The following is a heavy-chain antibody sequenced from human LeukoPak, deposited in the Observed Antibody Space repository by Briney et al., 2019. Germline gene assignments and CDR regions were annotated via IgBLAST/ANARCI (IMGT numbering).Heavy chain of an antibody. CDR2: ISYDGSNK. D-gene: IGHD1-1*01. CDR1: GFTFSSYA. J-gene: IGHJ3*02. V-gene: IGHV3-30-3*01. CDR3: ARARRGYRDAFDI. Sequence: GRSLRLSCAASGFTFSSYAMHWVRQAPGKGLEWVAVISYDGSNKYYADSVKGRFTISRDNSKNTLYLQMNSLRAEDTAVYYCARARRGYRDAFDIWGQGTMVTVSS.